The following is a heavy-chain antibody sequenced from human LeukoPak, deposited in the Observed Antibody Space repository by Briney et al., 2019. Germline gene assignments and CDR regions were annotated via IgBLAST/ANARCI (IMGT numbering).Heavy chain of an antibody. D-gene: IGHD2-15*01. CDR2: ISSSGSTI. CDR1: GFTFSDYY. V-gene: IGHV3-11*01. CDR3: ARERRIPGLPYYFDY. Sequence: GGSLRLSCAASGFTFSDYYMSWIRQAPGKGLEWVSYISSSGSTIYYADSVKGRFTISRDNAKNSLYLQMNSLRAEDTAVYYCARERRIPGLPYYFDYWGQGTLVAVSS. J-gene: IGHJ4*02.